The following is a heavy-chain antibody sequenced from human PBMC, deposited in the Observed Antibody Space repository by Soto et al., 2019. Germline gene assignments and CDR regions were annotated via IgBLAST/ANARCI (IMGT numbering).Heavy chain of an antibody. V-gene: IGHV1-69*12. CDR3: ASDRRTPLDP. CDR2: IIPIFGTT. Sequence: QVQLVQSGAEVKKPGSSVKVSCKASGGTFGSYGINWVRQAPGQGLEWMGGIIPIFGTTHYAQKFQGRLTIPADESTGTAYMDLSSLRSEDTAMYYCASDRRTPLDPWGQGTLVTVSS. J-gene: IGHJ5*02. CDR1: GGTFGSYG.